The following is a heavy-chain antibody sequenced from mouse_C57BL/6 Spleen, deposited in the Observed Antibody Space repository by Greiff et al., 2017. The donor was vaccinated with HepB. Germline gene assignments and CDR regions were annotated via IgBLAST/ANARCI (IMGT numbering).Heavy chain of an antibody. J-gene: IGHJ1*03. CDR2: INPNNGGT. V-gene: IGHV1-26*01. D-gene: IGHD2-4*01. CDR1: GYTFTDYY. CDR3: ARKGIYYDYEGYFDV. Sequence: VQLQQSGPELVKPGASVKISCKASGYTFTDYYMNWVKQSHGKSLEWIGDINPNNGGTSYNQKFKGKATLTVDKSSSTAYMELRSLTSEDSAVYYCARKGIYYDYEGYFDVWGTGTTVTVSS.